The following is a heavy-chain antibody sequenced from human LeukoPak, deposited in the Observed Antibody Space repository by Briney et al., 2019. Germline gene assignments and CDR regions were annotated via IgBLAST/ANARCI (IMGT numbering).Heavy chain of an antibody. CDR2: INHSGST. CDR1: GGSFSGYY. J-gene: IGHJ6*03. Sequence: PSETLSLTCAVYGGSFSGYYWSWIRQPPGKGLEWIGEINHSGSTNYNPSLKSRVTISVDTSKNQFSLKLSSVTAADTAVYYCARSRYSYGSYYYYMDVWGKGTTVTVSS. D-gene: IGHD5-18*01. V-gene: IGHV4-34*01. CDR3: ARSRYSYGSYYYYMDV.